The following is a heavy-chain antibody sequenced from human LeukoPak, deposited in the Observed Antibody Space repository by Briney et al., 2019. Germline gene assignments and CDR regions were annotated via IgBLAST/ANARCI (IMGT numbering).Heavy chain of an antibody. CDR3: ARDGYSSGSRYYYMDV. CDR1: GYSISSGYY. D-gene: IGHD6-19*01. Sequence: NPSETLSLTCTVSGYSISSGYYWGWIRQPPGKGLEWIGSIYHSGSTYYNPSLQSRVTISVGTSKNQFSLKLSSVTAADTAVYYCARDGYSSGSRYYYMDVWGKGTTVTVSS. J-gene: IGHJ6*03. CDR2: IYHSGST. V-gene: IGHV4-38-2*02.